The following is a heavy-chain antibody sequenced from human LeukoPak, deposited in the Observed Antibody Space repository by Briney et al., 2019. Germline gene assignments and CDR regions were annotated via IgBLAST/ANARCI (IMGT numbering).Heavy chain of an antibody. CDR1: GYRFTNYG. V-gene: IGHV1-18*01. CDR2: ISAFNGNT. J-gene: IGHJ3*02. D-gene: IGHD6-19*01. CDR3: ARDLSNYGSGRNAFDI. Sequence: GESLKISCKGSGYRFTNYGISWVRQAPGQGPEWMGWISAFNGNTRFAQMLQGRVTMTTDTSTNTAYMELRSLRSDDTAVYYCARDLSNYGSGRNAFDIWGQGTEVTVSS.